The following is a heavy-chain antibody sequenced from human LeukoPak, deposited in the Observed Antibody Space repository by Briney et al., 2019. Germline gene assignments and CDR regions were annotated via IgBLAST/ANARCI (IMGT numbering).Heavy chain of an antibody. J-gene: IGHJ1*01. Sequence: GGSLRLSCAASGFTFHTYAMAWVRQTPGKGLHSVSSISGGGGGTYYAHSVKGRFTISRDNGNNTLYLQMNGLTAADTAFYYCAKVRGVGTHIWLLPWDLWGQGTLVTVSS. CDR3: AKVRGVGTHIWLLPWDL. CDR2: ISGGGGGT. CDR1: GFTFHTYA. V-gene: IGHV3-23*01. D-gene: IGHD3-10*01.